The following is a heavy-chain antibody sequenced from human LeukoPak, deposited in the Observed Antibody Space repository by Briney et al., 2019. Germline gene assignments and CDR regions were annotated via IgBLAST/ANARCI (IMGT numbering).Heavy chain of an antibody. CDR1: GGSISPYY. D-gene: IGHD3-16*02. Sequence: PSETLSLTCTVSGGSISPYYWSWIRQPPGKGLEWIGYISYSGGTNYNPSLKSRVTMSVDTSKNQLSLKLSSVTAADTAVYYCARHYRDWFDPWGQGTLVTVSS. CDR2: ISYSGGT. V-gene: IGHV4-59*08. CDR3: ARHYRDWFDP. J-gene: IGHJ5*02.